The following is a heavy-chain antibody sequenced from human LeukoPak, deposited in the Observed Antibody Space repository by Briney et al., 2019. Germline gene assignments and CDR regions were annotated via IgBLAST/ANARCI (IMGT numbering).Heavy chain of an antibody. CDR1: AGSIKKYY. CDR3: ARYSDYSGSSNLYYYYMDI. V-gene: IGHV4-4*07. Sequence: PSETLSLTCTVSAGSIKKYYWSWMRQPAGKGLEWIGRVYSSGITHYNPSLQSRVTMSVDTSKNQFSLKLTSVTAADTAVYYCARYSDYSGSSNLYYYYMDIWGKGTPVIISS. J-gene: IGHJ6*03. D-gene: IGHD6-6*01. CDR2: VYSSGIT.